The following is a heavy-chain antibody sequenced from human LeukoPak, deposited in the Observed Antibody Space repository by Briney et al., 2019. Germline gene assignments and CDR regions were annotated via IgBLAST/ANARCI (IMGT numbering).Heavy chain of an antibody. D-gene: IGHD6-19*01. Sequence: ASVKVSCKVSGYTLTELSMHWVRQAPGKGLEWMGGFDPEDGETIYAQKFQGRVTMTEDTSTDTAYMELSSLRSKDTAVYYCATAPGVAVAALDYWGQGTLVTVSS. CDR1: GYTLTELS. CDR2: FDPEDGET. J-gene: IGHJ4*02. V-gene: IGHV1-24*01. CDR3: ATAPGVAVAALDY.